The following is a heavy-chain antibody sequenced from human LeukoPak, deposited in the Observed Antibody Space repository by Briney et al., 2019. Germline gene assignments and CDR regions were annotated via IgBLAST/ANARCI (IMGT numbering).Heavy chain of an antibody. CDR2: ISYDGSNK. CDR1: GFTFSSYA. J-gene: IGHJ4*02. D-gene: IGHD1-26*01. CDR3: ARDPLPYSGSYDYFDY. Sequence: PGGSLRLSCAASGFTFSSYAMHWVRQAPGKGLEWVAVISYDGSNKYYADSVKGRFTISRDNSKNTLYLQMNSLRAEDTAVYYCARDPLPYSGSYDYFDYWGQGTLVTVSS. V-gene: IGHV3-30-3*01.